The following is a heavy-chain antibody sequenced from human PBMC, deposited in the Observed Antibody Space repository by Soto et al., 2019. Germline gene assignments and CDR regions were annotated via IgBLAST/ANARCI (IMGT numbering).Heavy chain of an antibody. Sequence: EVQLVESGGGLVQPGGSLKLSCAASGFTFSGSAMHWVRQASGKGLEWVGRIRRKANNYATAYAASVKGRFTISRDDSKNTAYLQMNSPKTEDTAVYYCTGPNYGDAFDIWGQGTMVTVSS. D-gene: IGHD1-7*01. V-gene: IGHV3-73*01. CDR3: TGPNYGDAFDI. CDR1: GFTFSGSA. CDR2: IRRKANNYAT. J-gene: IGHJ3*02.